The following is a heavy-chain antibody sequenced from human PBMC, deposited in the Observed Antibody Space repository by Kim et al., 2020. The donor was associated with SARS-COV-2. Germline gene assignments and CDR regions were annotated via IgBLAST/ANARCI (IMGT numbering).Heavy chain of an antibody. CDR3: ARDNPYSSYYYYYGMDV. J-gene: IGHJ6*02. V-gene: IGHV1-8*01. CDR2: MNPNSGNT. D-gene: IGHD4-4*01. CDR1: GYTFTSYD. Sequence: ASVKVSCKASGYTFTSYDINWVRQATGQGLEWMGWMNPNSGNTGYAQKFQGRVTMTKNTSISTAYMELSSLRSEDTAVYYCARDNPYSSYYYYYGMDVWGQGTTVTVSS.